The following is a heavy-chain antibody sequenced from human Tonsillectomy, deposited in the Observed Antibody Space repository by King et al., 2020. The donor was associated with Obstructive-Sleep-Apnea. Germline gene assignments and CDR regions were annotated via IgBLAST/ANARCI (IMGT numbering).Heavy chain of an antibody. D-gene: IGHD3-10*01. CDR2: ISSSSSTR. J-gene: IGHJ4*02. CDR1: GFTFSNYN. Sequence: VQLVESGGGLVQPGGSLRLSCAASGFTFSNYNMKWVRQAPGKGLEWVSHISSSSSTRYYADSVKGRFTISRDNAKNSLYLQMNSLRAEDTAVYYCARNGGGFDYWGQGTLVTVSS. CDR3: ARNGGGFDY. V-gene: IGHV3-48*04.